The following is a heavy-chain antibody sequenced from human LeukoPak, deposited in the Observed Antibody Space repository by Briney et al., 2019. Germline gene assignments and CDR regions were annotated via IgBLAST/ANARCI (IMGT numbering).Heavy chain of an antibody. CDR1: GFTFSSYA. CDR3: ARDWIAVSGTGFDS. D-gene: IGHD6-19*01. J-gene: IGHJ4*02. V-gene: IGHV3-23*01. CDR2: ISGSGGST. Sequence: PGGSLRLSCAASGFTFSSYAMSWVRQAPGKGLEWGSAISGSGGSTYYADSVKGRFTISRDNAKNSLYLQMNSLRAEDTAVYYCARDWIAVSGTGFDSWGQGTLVTVSS.